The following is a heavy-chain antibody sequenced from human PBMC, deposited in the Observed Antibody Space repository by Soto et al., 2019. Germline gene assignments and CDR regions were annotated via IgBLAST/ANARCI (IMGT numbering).Heavy chain of an antibody. CDR1: GGSFSGYY. CDR3: ARISAVRPADY. D-gene: IGHD2-2*01. Sequence: SETLSLTCAVYGGSFSGYYWSWIRQPPGKGLEWIGEINHSGSTNYNPSLKSRVTISVDTSKNQFSLKLSSVTAADTAVYYCARISAVRPADYWGQGTLVTVS. CDR2: INHSGST. J-gene: IGHJ4*02. V-gene: IGHV4-34*01.